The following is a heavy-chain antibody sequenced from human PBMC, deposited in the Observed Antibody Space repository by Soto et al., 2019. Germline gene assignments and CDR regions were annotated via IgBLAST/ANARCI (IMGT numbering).Heavy chain of an antibody. V-gene: IGHV3-23*01. J-gene: IGHJ4*02. D-gene: IGHD3-9*01. CDR3: AKGGDLRYFDAGDY. Sequence: GSLRLSCAASGFTFSSYAVSWVRQAPGKGLEWVSAISGSGGSTYYADSVKGRFTISRDNSKSTLYLQMNSLRAEDTAVYYCAKGGDLRYFDAGDYWGQGTLVTVSS. CDR2: ISGSGGST. CDR1: GFTFSSYA.